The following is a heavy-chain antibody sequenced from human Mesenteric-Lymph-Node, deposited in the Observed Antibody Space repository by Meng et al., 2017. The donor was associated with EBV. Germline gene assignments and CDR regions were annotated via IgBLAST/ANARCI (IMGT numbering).Heavy chain of an antibody. D-gene: IGHD6-19*01. CDR3: ARVGQWLPIDY. Sequence: VQLQGSGPGLVKPSGTLSLTCVVSGGSISSNNWWTWVRQSPGKGLEWIGEIYHSGSTNYNPSLKSRVTISVDKSKNQFSLNLSSVTAADTAVYYCARVGQWLPIDYWGQGTLVTVSS. CDR1: GGSISSNNW. J-gene: IGHJ4*02. CDR2: IYHSGST. V-gene: IGHV4-4*02.